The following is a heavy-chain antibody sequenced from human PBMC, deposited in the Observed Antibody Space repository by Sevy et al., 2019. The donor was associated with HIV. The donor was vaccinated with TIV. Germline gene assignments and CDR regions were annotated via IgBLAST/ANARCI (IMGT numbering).Heavy chain of an antibody. J-gene: IGHJ4*02. D-gene: IGHD3-3*01. Sequence: SGPTLVKPTQTLTLTCTFSGFSLSTSGVGVGWIRQPPGKALEWLAVIYWDDDKRYSPSLKSRLTITKDTSKNQVVLTMTNMDPVDTATYYCAHGTILGVVKPFDYWGQGTLVTVSS. V-gene: IGHV2-5*02. CDR3: AHGTILGVVKPFDY. CDR2: IYWDDDK. CDR1: GFSLSTSGVG.